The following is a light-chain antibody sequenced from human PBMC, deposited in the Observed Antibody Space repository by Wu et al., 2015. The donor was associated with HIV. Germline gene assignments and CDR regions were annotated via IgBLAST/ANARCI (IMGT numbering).Light chain of an antibody. CDR1: ESVRNN. V-gene: IGKV3-15*01. CDR3: QQYESWPPYS. J-gene: IGKJ2*03. CDR2: DAS. Sequence: EIVMTLSPATLSVSPGERATLSCRAGESVRNNLAWYQQKPGQAPRLLIYDASTRATGIPARFSGSGSGTEFTLTISSLQSEGFAVYYCQQYESWPPYSFGQGTKLEIK.